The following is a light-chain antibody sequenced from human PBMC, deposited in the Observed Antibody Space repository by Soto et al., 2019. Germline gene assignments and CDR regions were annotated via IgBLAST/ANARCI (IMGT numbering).Light chain of an antibody. J-gene: IGKJ4*01. CDR3: QQYGNSPLT. V-gene: IGKV3-20*01. Sequence: EIVLTQSPATLALSPGDRATLSGRASQSVRSDYFAWYQQKPGQAPRVIIFGVSTRATAIPDRFSGSGSGTDFTLTISRLEPEDFALYYCQQYGNSPLTVGGGTKVDIK. CDR1: QSVRSDY. CDR2: GVS.